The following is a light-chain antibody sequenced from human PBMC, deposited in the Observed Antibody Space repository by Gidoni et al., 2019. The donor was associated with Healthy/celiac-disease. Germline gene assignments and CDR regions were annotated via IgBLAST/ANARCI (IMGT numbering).Light chain of an antibody. J-gene: IGLJ2*01. CDR2: GNS. Sequence: QSVLTPPPSVSGAPGQRVTISCTGSSSNIGAGYDVHWYQQLPGTAPKLLIYGNSNRPSGVPDRFSGSKSGTSASLAITGLQAEDEADYYCQSYDSSLSGSVVVGGGTKLTVL. CDR1: SSNIGAGYD. CDR3: QSYDSSLSGSVV. V-gene: IGLV1-40*01.